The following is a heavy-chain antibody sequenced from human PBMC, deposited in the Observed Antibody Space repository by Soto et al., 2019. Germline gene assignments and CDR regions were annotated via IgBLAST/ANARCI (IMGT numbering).Heavy chain of an antibody. V-gene: IGHV5-10-1*01. CDR3: ARQGIAAAGPFDY. J-gene: IGHJ4*02. CDR2: IDPSDSYT. CDR1: GYSFTSYW. Sequence: LKISCKGSGYSFTSYWISWVRQMPGKGLEWMGRIDPSDSYTNYSPSFQGHVTISADKSISTAYLQWSSLKASDTAMYYCARQGIAAAGPFDYWGQGTLVTVSS. D-gene: IGHD6-13*01.